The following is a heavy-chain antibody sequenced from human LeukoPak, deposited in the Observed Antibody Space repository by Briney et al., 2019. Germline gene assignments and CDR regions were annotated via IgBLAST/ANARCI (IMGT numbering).Heavy chain of an antibody. D-gene: IGHD3-3*01. J-gene: IGHJ3*02. CDR3: ARGGRITLFGVVIMRAFDI. V-gene: IGHV4-34*01. Sequence: SETLSLTCVVYGGSVSGYYWTWIRQPPGKGLEWIGEINDSGSSNYNPSLKSRITMSVDTSENQISLKLSSVTAADTAVYYCARGGRITLFGVVIMRAFDIWGQGTMVTVSS. CDR2: INDSGSS. CDR1: GGSVSGYY.